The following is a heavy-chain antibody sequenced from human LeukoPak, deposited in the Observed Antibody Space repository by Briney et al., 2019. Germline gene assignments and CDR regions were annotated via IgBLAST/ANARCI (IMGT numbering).Heavy chain of an antibody. V-gene: IGHV4-61*02. CDR1: GGSISSGSYY. D-gene: IGHD1-26*01. J-gene: IGHJ4*02. CDR2: IYTSGST. Sequence: SETLSLTCIVSGGSISSGSYYWSWIRQPAGKGLEWIGRIYTSGSTNYNPSLKSRVTISVDTSKNQFSLKLSSVTAADTAVYYCASHPVYYGTAGYWGQGTLVTVSS. CDR3: ASHPVYYGTAGY.